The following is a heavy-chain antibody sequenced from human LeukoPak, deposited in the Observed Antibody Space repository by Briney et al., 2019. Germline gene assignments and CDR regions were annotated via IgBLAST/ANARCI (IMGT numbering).Heavy chain of an antibody. CDR3: SQGGTTGGAFDP. J-gene: IGHJ5*02. V-gene: IGHV3-30*18. CDR2: ISYDGSNK. CDR1: GFTFSIYS. Sequence: PGGSLRLSCAASGFTFSIYSMHWVRQAPGKGLEWVAVISYDGSNKYYADSVKGRFTISRDNSKNTLYLQMNSLRAEDTAVYYCSQGGTTGGAFDPWGQGTLVTVSS. D-gene: IGHD1-1*01.